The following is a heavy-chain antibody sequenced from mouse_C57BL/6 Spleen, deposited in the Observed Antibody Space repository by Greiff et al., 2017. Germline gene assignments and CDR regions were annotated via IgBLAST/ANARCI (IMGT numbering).Heavy chain of an antibody. CDR3: AREDYYYGSSFFGY. J-gene: IGHJ2*01. CDR2: IYPGSGNT. Sequence: VQLQQSGAELVRPGASVKLSCKASGYTFTDYYINWVKQRPGQGLEWIARIYPGSGNTYYNEKFKGKATLTAEKSSSTAYMQLSSLTSEDSAVYFCAREDYYYGSSFFGYWGQGTTLTVSS. CDR1: GYTFTDYY. D-gene: IGHD1-1*01. V-gene: IGHV1-76*01.